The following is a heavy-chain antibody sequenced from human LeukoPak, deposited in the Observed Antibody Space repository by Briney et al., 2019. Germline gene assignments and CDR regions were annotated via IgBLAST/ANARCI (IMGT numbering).Heavy chain of an antibody. J-gene: IGHJ5*02. D-gene: IGHD3-10*01. V-gene: IGHV3-53*01. CDR2: IYMDGST. Sequence: GGSLRLSCAASKFSVSNNYMTRVRQAPGKGLEWVSIIYMDGSTYYADSVKGRFTISRDNPRNTLYLQMNSLRAEDTAVYYCARERRYYYGSGSPMGLDPWGQGTLVTVSS. CDR1: KFSVSNNY. CDR3: ARERRYYYGSGSPMGLDP.